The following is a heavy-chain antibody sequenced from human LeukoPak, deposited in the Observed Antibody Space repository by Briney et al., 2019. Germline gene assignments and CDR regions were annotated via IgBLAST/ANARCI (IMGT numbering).Heavy chain of an antibody. D-gene: IGHD5-12*01. CDR3: ARGGYSGYDPDY. CDR2: IKQDGSEK. J-gene: IGHJ4*02. Sequence: GGSLRLSCAASGFTVSSNYMSWVRQAPGKGLEWVANIKQDGSEKYYVDSVKGRFTISRDNAKNSLYLQMNSLRAEDTAVYYCARGGYSGYDPDYWGQGTLVTVSS. CDR1: GFTVSSNY. V-gene: IGHV3-7*01.